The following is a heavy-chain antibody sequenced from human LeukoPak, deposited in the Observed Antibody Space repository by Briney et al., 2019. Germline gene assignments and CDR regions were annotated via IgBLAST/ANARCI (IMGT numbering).Heavy chain of an antibody. CDR2: ISGTGSRT. CDR1: GLMFSSYA. Sequence: GGSLRLSCAASGLMFSSYAMNWVRQAPGKGLEWVSGISGTGSRTYYADSVKGRFTISRDNSKNTLYLQMNSLRAEDTAVYYCARDATLYPSYFDYWGQGTLVTVSS. CDR3: ARDATLYPSYFDY. V-gene: IGHV3-23*01. D-gene: IGHD2-15*01. J-gene: IGHJ4*02.